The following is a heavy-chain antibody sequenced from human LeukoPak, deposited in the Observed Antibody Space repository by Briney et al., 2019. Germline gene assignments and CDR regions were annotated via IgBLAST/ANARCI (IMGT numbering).Heavy chain of an antibody. Sequence: PGGSLRLSCAASGFTFSSYDMHWVRQATGKGLEWVSAIGTAGDTHYPGSVKGRFTISRENAKNSLYLQMSSLRAGDTAVYYCARGYNNWNDGWGAFDIWGQGTMVTVSS. J-gene: IGHJ3*02. CDR1: GFTFSSYD. D-gene: IGHD1-1*01. V-gene: IGHV3-13*01. CDR2: IGTAGDT. CDR3: ARGYNNWNDGWGAFDI.